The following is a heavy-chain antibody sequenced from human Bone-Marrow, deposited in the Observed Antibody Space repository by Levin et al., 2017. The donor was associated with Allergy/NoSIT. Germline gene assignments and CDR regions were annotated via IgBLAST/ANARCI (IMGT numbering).Heavy chain of an antibody. CDR1: GFTFSEYG. V-gene: IGHV3-33*01. CDR3: TRGAYGDYSREFAP. Sequence: GGSLRLSCAVSGFTFSEYGMHWVRQAPGKGLEWLAFIWSDGTMKYYADSVRGRFTISRDNFRNTLYLQMDSLRAEDTAVYYCTRGAYGDYSREFAPWGQGTLVTVSS. CDR2: IWSDGTMK. J-gene: IGHJ5*02. D-gene: IGHD4-17*01.